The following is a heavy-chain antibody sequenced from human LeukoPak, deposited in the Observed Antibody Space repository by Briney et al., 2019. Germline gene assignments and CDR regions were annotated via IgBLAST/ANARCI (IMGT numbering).Heavy chain of an antibody. V-gene: IGHV3-23*01. Sequence: GGSLRLSCAASGFTFSSYPVSWVRQTPGRGLEWVSAITSSGGTYYIASVRGRFIVSRDNSRNTLYLQMNGLTAEDTAMYYCAKEDYRDHTTGFDSWGQGTLVTVSS. CDR2: ITSSGGT. CDR3: AKEDYRDHTTGFDS. D-gene: IGHD4-17*01. J-gene: IGHJ5*01. CDR1: GFTFSSYP.